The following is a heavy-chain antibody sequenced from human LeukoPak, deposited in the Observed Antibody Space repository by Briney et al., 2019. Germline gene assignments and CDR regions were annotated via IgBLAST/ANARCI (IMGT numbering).Heavy chain of an antibody. V-gene: IGHV3-9*01. J-gene: IGHJ6*02. CDR1: GFTFDDYA. CDR3: AKGDRRYSYGYYYYYGMDV. D-gene: IGHD5-18*01. CDR2: ISRNSGSI. Sequence: GGSLRLSCAASGFTFDDYAMHWVRQAPGKGLEWVSGISRNSGSIGYADSVKGRFTISRDNAKNSLYLQMNSLRAEDTALYYCAKGDRRYSYGYYYYYGMDVWGQGTTVTVSS.